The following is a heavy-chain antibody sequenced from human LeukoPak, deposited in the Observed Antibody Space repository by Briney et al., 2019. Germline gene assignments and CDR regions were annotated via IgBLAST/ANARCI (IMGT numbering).Heavy chain of an antibody. CDR1: GGSISSYY. D-gene: IGHD6-19*01. CDR2: IYYSGST. CDR3: ARHLIRRDYSSGWSQSRYYYYYMDV. V-gene: IGHV4-59*08. Sequence: PSETLPLTCTVSGGSISSYYWSWIRQPPGKGLEWIGYIYYSGSTNYNPSLKSRVTISVDTSKNQFSLKLSSVTAADTAVYYCARHLIRRDYSSGWSQSRYYYYYMDVWGKGTTVTISS. J-gene: IGHJ6*03.